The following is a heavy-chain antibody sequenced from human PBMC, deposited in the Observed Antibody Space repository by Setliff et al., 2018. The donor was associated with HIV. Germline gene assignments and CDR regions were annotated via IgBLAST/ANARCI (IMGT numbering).Heavy chain of an antibody. Sequence: PGGSLRLSCAASGFTFSTYWMSWVRQAPGKGLEWVANIKQDGSEKNYADSVKGRFTISRDNAKDSLYLQMNSLRAEDTAVYYCARDVSWRVRTYIDYWGQGALVTVSS. J-gene: IGHJ4*02. CDR2: IKQDGSEK. V-gene: IGHV3-7*01. CDR3: ARDVSWRVRTYIDY. CDR1: GFTFSTYW. D-gene: IGHD3-3*01.